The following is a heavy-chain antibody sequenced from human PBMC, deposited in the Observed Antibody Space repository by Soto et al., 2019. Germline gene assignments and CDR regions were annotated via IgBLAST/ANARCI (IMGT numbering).Heavy chain of an antibody. D-gene: IGHD6-6*01. CDR1: GGSISSYY. CDR2: IYYSGST. J-gene: IGHJ5*02. V-gene: IGHV4-59*01. CDR3: ALYSSSSRMDWFDP. Sequence: ETLSLTCTVSGGSISSYYWSWIRQPPGKGLGWIGYIYYSGSTNYNPSLKSRVTISVDTSKNQFSLKLSSVTAADTAVYYCALYSSSSRMDWFDPWGQGTLVTVSS.